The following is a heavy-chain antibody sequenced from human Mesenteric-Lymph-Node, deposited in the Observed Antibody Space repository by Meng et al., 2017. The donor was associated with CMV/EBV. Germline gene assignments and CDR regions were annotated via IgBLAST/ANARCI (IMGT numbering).Heavy chain of an antibody. J-gene: IGHJ5*02. CDR1: GYIFTNHW. V-gene: IGHV5-51*01. CDR2: IYPGDSDT. Sequence: GESLKISCKASGYIFTNHWIGWVRQMPGKGLEWMGIIYPGDSDTRYSPSFQGQVTISVDKSISTAYLQWNNLRASDSAMYYCARQRPSGWYTGWFDPWGQGTLVTVSS. CDR3: ARQRPSGWYTGWFDP. D-gene: IGHD6-19*01.